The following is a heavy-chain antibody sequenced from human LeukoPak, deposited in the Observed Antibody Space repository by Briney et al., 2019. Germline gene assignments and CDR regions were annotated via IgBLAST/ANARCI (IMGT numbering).Heavy chain of an antibody. CDR1: GFTFSSYG. J-gene: IGHJ6*02. CDR3: ARVRGTVTTPYYYGMDV. V-gene: IGHV3-33*01. D-gene: IGHD4-17*01. CDR2: IWYDGSNK. Sequence: GGSLRLSCAASGFTFSSYGMHWVRQAPGKGLEWVAVIWYDGSNKYYADSVKGRFTISRDNSKNTLNLQMNSLRAEDTAVYYCARVRGTVTTPYYYGMDVWGQGTTVTVSS.